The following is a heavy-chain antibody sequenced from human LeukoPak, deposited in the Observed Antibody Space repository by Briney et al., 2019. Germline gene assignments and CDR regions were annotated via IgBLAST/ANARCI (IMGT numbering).Heavy chain of an antibody. D-gene: IGHD4-23*01. CDR2: IYWDDDK. CDR3: AHSCGGGNSAYFDY. Sequence: SGPTLVKPTQTLTLTCTFSGFSLSTSGVGVGWIHQPPGKALEWLALIYWDDDKRYSPSLKSRLTITKDTSKNQVVLTMTNMDPVDTATYYCAHSCGGGNSAYFDYWGQGTLVTVSS. V-gene: IGHV2-5*02. J-gene: IGHJ4*02. CDR1: GFSLSTSGVG.